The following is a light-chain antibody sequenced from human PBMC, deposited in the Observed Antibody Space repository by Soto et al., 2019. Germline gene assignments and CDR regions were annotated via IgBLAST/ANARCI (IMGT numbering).Light chain of an antibody. CDR1: QSVSSSY. J-gene: IGKJ5*01. CDR3: QQYGSSPSIT. CDR2: GAS. Sequence: EIVLTQSPGTLSLSPGEGATLSCRASQSVSSSYLAWYQQKPGQAPRLLIYGASSRATGIPDRFSGSGSGTDFTLTISRLEPEDFAVYYCQQYGSSPSITFGQGT. V-gene: IGKV3-20*01.